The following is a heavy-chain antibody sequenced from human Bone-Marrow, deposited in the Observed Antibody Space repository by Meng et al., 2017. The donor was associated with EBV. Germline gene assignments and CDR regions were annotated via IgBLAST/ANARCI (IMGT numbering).Heavy chain of an antibody. CDR1: GASVSGGTFH. V-gene: IGHV4-61*01. D-gene: IGHD6-6*01. CDR3: AKSSSSTPGVVDS. Sequence: QVQLQESGPGLVKPSETLSLTCTVSGASVSGGTFHGSWIRQPPGKELEWIGYIYDGGTTIYNPSLKSRVTIFLDTSRNQFSLGLRSVTTADTAVYYCAKSSSSTPGVVDSWGQGTLVTVSS. J-gene: IGHJ4*02. CDR2: IYDGGTT.